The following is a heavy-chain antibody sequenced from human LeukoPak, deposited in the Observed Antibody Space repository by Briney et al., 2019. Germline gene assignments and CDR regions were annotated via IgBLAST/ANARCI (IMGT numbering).Heavy chain of an antibody. V-gene: IGHV3-23*01. Sequence: GESLRLSCAASGFTFSSYAMSWVRQAPGKGLEWVSAISGSGGSTYYADSVKGRFTISRDNAKNSLYLQMNSLRAEDTAVYYCARGEYGDYAIDYWGQGTLVTVSS. J-gene: IGHJ4*02. CDR1: GFTFSSYA. D-gene: IGHD4-17*01. CDR3: ARGEYGDYAIDY. CDR2: ISGSGGST.